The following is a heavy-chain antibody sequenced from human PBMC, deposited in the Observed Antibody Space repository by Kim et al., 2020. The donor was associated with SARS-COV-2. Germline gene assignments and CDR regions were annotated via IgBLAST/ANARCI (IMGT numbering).Heavy chain of an antibody. CDR3: ARVPRWGTVLPYLDY. CDR2: ISYSANT. CDR1: GGSISSSTYY. Sequence: SETLSLTCTVSGGSISSSTYYWGWIRQPPGKGLEWIGSISYSANTYYSPSLKSRVTISVDTSKNQFSLKLSSVTAADTAVYYCARVPRWGTVLPYLDYWGQGTLVTVSS. J-gene: IGHJ4*02. V-gene: IGHV4-39*01. D-gene: IGHD1-26*01.